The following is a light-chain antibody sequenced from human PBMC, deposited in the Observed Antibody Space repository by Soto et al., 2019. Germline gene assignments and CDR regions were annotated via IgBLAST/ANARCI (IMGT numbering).Light chain of an antibody. Sequence: QSVLTQPPSLSGAPGQRVTISCTGSSSNIGAGYDVHWYQQLPGTAPKLLIYGNSNRPSGVPDRFSGSKSCTSASLAITGLRAEDEADYYCPSYDSSLSGWVFGGGPKLTVL. V-gene: IGLV1-40*01. CDR1: SSNIGAGYD. CDR3: PSYDSSLSGWV. J-gene: IGLJ3*02. CDR2: GNS.